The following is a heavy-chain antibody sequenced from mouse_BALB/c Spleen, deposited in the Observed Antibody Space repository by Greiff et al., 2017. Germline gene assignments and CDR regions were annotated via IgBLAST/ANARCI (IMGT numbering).Heavy chain of an antibody. V-gene: IGHV5-6-3*01. CDR3: ARDEVRVAMDY. J-gene: IGHJ4*01. CDR2: INSNGGST. CDR1: GFTFSSYG. Sequence: EVQLVESGGGLVQPGGSLKLSCAASGFTFSSYGMPWVRQTPDKRLELVATINSNGGSTYYPDSVKGRFTISRDNAKNTLYLQLSSLKSEDTAMYYCARDEVRVAMDYWGQGTTVTVSS.